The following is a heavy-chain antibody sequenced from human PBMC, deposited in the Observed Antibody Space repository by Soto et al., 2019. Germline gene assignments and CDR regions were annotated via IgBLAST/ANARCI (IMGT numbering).Heavy chain of an antibody. J-gene: IGHJ5*02. V-gene: IGHV1-18*01. CDR1: GNTFTNFG. Sequence: QGQLVQSGVEVKKPGASVKVSCSASGNTFTNFGVTWVRQAPGQGLEWMGWISPYTDDPSYAQKFQGRVTMTLDTPTSTASLDLRSLTSDNTAGYYCARVIPGAEAWFHPWGQGTLVTVPP. D-gene: IGHD2-2*01. CDR3: ARVIPGAEAWFHP. CDR2: ISPYTDDP.